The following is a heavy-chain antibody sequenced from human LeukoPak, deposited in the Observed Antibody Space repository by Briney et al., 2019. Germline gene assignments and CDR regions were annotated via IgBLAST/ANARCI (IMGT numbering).Heavy chain of an antibody. V-gene: IGHV1-46*01. CDR1: GYTFTSYC. Sequence: ASVKVSCKTSGYTFTSYCMHWVRQAPGQGLEWMGIINPSGGSTSYAQKFQGRVTMTRDTSTSTVYMELSSLRSEDTAVYYCARALYPAGAGYYFDYWGQGTLVTVSS. D-gene: IGHD6-19*01. J-gene: IGHJ4*02. CDR2: INPSGGST. CDR3: ARALYPAGAGYYFDY.